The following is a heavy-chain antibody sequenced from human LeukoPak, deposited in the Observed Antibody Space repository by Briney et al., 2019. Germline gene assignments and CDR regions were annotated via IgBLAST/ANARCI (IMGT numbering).Heavy chain of an antibody. CDR1: GGSISSYY. D-gene: IGHD6-19*01. CDR2: IYTSGST. CDR3: ARHSGYSSGWRQVDY. Sequence: SETLSLTCTVSGGSISSYYWSWIRQPPGKGLEWIGYIYTSGSTNYNPSLKGRVTISVDTSKNQFSLKLSSVTAADTAVYYCARHSGYSSGWRQVDYWGQGTLVTVSS. V-gene: IGHV4-4*09. J-gene: IGHJ4*02.